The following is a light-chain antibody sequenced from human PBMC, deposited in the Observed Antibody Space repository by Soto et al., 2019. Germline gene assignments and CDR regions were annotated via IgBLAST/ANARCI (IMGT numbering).Light chain of an antibody. CDR2: AAS. V-gene: IGKV1-39*01. J-gene: IGKJ1*01. CDR1: ESITRY. CDR3: QQRYSRLVT. Sequence: IPMTPSPSSLSASVEDRVIITCRASESITRYLNWYQQKPGKAPKILIYAASILQSGVPSRLRGSGSETVFTLTINTRQPDDSATDYCQQRYSRLVTLGQVTNVEI.